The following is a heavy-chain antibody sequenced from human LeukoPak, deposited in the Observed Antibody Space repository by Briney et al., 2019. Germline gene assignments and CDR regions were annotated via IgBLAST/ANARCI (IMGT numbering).Heavy chain of an antibody. V-gene: IGHV3-53*01. CDR2: IYSGGST. CDR1: GFTVSSNY. J-gene: IGHJ4*02. CDR3: ASRYYDSSGYYYSEDY. D-gene: IGHD3-22*01. Sequence: PGGSLRLSCAASGFTVSSNYMSWVRQAPGKGLEWVSVIYSGGSTYYADSVKGRFTISRDNSKNTLYLQMNSLRAEDTAVYYCASRYYDSSGYYYSEDYWGQGTLATVSS.